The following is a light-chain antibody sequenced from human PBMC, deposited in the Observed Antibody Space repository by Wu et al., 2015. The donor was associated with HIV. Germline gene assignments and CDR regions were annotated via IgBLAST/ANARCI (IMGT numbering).Light chain of an antibody. J-gene: IGKJ2*03. Sequence: EIVLTQSPGTLSLSPGERATLSCKASQRVSINYLAWYQQKPGQAPRLLIYGASVRASGIPNRFTGSGSGTDFTLTISRLEPEDSAVYYCQQYDKSPYSFGQGTKLGNQT. CDR1: QRVSINY. CDR3: QQYDKSPYS. CDR2: GAS. V-gene: IGKV3-20*01.